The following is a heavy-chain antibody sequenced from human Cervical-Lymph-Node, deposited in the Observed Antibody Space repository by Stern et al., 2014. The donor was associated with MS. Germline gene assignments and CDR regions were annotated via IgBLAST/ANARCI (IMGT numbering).Heavy chain of an antibody. Sequence: QVQLVQSGAEVKKPGASVKVSCKASGYTFTSYYMHWVRQAPGQGLEWMGIINPSGGSTSYAQKFQGRVTMTRDTSTSTVYMELSSLRSEDTAVYYCARDLIAAVGSEYFDYWGQGTLVTVSS. V-gene: IGHV1-46*01. CDR3: ARDLIAAVGSEYFDY. D-gene: IGHD6-13*01. CDR2: INPSGGST. CDR1: GYTFTSYY. J-gene: IGHJ4*02.